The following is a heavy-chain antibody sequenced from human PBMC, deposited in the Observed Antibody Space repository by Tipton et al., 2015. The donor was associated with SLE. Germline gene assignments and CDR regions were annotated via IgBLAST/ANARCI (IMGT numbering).Heavy chain of an antibody. CDR3: ARLIAVSNTVDWFDP. D-gene: IGHD6-19*01. V-gene: IGHV4-38-2*02. CDR1: GYSISSGYY. Sequence: TLSLTCTVSGYSISSGYYWGWIRQPPGKGLEWIGYVYYSGSTNYNPSLKSRVTISVETSKSQFSLKLNSVDAADTAVYYCARLIAVSNTVDWFDPWGQGTLVTVSS. J-gene: IGHJ5*02. CDR2: VYYSGST.